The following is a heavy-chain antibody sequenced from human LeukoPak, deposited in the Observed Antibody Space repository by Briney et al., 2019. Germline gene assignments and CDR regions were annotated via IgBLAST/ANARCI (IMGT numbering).Heavy chain of an antibody. V-gene: IGHV3-7*03. CDR3: ARREGDYYDSSGFY. CDR1: GFTFSSYW. J-gene: IGHJ4*02. Sequence: PGGSLRLSCAASGFTFSSYWMSWVRQAPGKGLEWVANIKQDGSEKYYVDSVKGRFTISRDNSKNTLYLQMNSLRAEDTAVYYCARREGDYYDSSGFYWGQGTLVTVSS. CDR2: IKQDGSEK. D-gene: IGHD3-22*01.